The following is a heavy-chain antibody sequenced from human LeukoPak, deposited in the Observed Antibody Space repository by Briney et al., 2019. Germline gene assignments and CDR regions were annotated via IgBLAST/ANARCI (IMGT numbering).Heavy chain of an antibody. CDR1: GGSVSSTNW. Sequence: SETLSLTCGVYGGSVSSTNWWTWIRQPPGKGLEWIGEVHLDGRTNFNPSLKSRLTMSVDLSENHVSLKLTSVTAADTAVYYCAREGGFYRPLDYSGQGTLVTVSS. CDR3: AREGGFYRPLDY. V-gene: IGHV4-4*02. D-gene: IGHD6-25*01. CDR2: VHLDGRT. J-gene: IGHJ4*02.